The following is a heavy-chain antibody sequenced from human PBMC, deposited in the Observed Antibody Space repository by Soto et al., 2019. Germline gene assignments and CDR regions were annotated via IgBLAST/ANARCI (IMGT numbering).Heavy chain of an antibody. Sequence: GASVKVSCKASGYTFTSYAMHWVRQAPGQRLEWMGWINAGNGNTKYSQKFQGRVTITRDTSASTAYMELSSLRSEDTAVYYCARGSNYGDYVLLVLLDYWGQGTLVTVSS. CDR3: ARGSNYGDYVLLVLLDY. D-gene: IGHD4-17*01. V-gene: IGHV1-3*01. J-gene: IGHJ4*02. CDR1: GYTFTSYA. CDR2: INAGNGNT.